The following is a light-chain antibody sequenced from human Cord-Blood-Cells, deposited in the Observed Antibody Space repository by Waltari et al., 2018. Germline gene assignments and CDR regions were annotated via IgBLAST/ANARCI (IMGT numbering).Light chain of an antibody. CDR3: CSYAGSSTWV. V-gene: IGLV2-23*02. CDR1: SSDVGSYNL. J-gene: IGLJ3*02. CDR2: EVS. Sequence: QSALTQPASVSGSPGQPITISCNGTSSDVGSYNLVSWYQQHPGKAPKLMIYEVSKRPSGVSNRFSGSKSGNTASLTISGLQAEDEADYYCCSYAGSSTWVFGGGTKLTVL.